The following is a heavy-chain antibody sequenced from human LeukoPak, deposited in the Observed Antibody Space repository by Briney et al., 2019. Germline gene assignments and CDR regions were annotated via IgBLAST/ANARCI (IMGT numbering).Heavy chain of an antibody. V-gene: IGHV3-23*01. Sequence: GGSLRLSCSASGFTFSSHAMSWVRQAPGEGLEWVSAFTAGGINTYYADSVKGRFTISRDNSKNTLYLQMNSLRAEDTAVYYCAKRLWSPDYWGQGTLVTVSS. CDR2: FTAGGINT. D-gene: IGHD3-10*01. CDR3: AKRLWSPDY. CDR1: GFTFSSHA. J-gene: IGHJ4*02.